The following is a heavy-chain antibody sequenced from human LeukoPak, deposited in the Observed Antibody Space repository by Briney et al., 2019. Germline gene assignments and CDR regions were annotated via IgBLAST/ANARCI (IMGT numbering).Heavy chain of an antibody. CDR2: INSDGSST. V-gene: IGHV3-74*01. J-gene: IGHJ4*02. CDR3: VRDISGTGVY. Sequence: GGSLRLSCAASGFTFSSYWMHWVLQAPAKGLVWVSRINSDGSSTNYADSVKGRFTISRDNAKNTLYLQMNSLRAEDTAVHYCVRDISGTGVYWGQGTLVTVSS. CDR1: GFTFSSYW. D-gene: IGHD6-13*01.